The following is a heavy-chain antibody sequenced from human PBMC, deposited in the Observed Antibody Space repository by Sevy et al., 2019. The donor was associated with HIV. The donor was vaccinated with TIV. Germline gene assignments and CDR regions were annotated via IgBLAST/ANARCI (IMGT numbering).Heavy chain of an antibody. D-gene: IGHD1-26*01. J-gene: IGHJ4*02. CDR1: GGSINGYY. CDR2: IYSSGST. CDR3: ARDGLARSLGY. V-gene: IGHV4-59*01. Sequence: SETLSLTCTVSGGSINGYYWSWIRQPPGKGLEYIGYIYSSGSTNYNASLRSRVTISVDTSKNQFSLKMRSVTTADTAVYYCARDGLARSLGYWGQGIQVTVSS.